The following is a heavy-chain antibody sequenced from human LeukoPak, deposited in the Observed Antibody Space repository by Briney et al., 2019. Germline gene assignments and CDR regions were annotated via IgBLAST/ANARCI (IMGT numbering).Heavy chain of an antibody. CDR3: AREGELNTVTPVFDS. Sequence: ASAKVSCKGSGYTFTNYAISWVRQAPGQGLEWMGWTSVYKGNTNYAQKFQGRVTMTTDTSTSTTYMEVRSLRSDDTAMYYCAREGELNTVTPVFDSWGQGTLVIVSS. D-gene: IGHD4-17*01. J-gene: IGHJ4*02. CDR2: TSVYKGNT. V-gene: IGHV1-18*01. CDR1: GYTFTNYA.